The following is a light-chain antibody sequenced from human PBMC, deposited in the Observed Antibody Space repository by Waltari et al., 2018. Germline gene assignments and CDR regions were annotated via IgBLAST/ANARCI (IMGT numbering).Light chain of an antibody. CDR3: QQRKKWPLT. CDR2: DAS. V-gene: IGKV3-11*01. J-gene: IGKJ4*01. Sequence: EIVLTQSPATLSLSPGERATLSCRATESLSNYLNWYQQKPGQAPRLLIYDASNRATGIPARFSGSGSGTDFTLTISSLEPEDFAVYYCQQRKKWPLTFGGGTKVEIK. CDR1: ESLSNY.